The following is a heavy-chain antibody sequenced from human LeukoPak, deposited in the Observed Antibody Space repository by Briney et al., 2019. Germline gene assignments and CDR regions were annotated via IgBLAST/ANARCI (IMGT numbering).Heavy chain of an antibody. CDR3: ARGDSSGWSYFDY. CDR1: GXTFSSYD. V-gene: IGHV3-48*03. Sequence: GGSLRLSCAASGXTFSSYDMNWVRQAPGKGLELISYISSSGSNIYYADSVKGRFTISRDSAKNSLYLQLNSLRAEDTAVYYCARGDSSGWSYFDYWGQGTLVTVSS. CDR2: ISSSGSNI. J-gene: IGHJ4*02. D-gene: IGHD6-19*01.